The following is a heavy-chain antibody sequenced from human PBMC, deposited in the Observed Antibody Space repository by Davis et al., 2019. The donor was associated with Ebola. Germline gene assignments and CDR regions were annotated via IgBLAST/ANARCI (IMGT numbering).Heavy chain of an antibody. CDR1: GFTFDDYA. V-gene: IGHV3-9*01. J-gene: IGHJ6*02. Sequence: SLKISCAAPGFTFDDYAMHWVRQAPGKGLEWVSGISWTSGSIGYADSVKGRFTISRDNAKNSLYLQMNSLRAEDTALYYCAKDTRGANYYYYGMDVWGQGTTVTVSS. D-gene: IGHD3-10*01. CDR3: AKDTRGANYYYYGMDV. CDR2: ISWTSGSI.